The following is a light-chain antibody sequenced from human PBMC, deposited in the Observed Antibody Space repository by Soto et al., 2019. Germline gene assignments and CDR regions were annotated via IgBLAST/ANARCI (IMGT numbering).Light chain of an antibody. CDR1: QSVLSTSNNRNY. CDR3: QQYHSDPIT. V-gene: IGKV4-1*01. CDR2: WAS. Sequence: DFVMTQSLDSLAVSLGERATINCKSSQSVLSTSNNRNYLAWFQHKPGQPPKLIISWASVRASGVPDRFSGSGSGTEFTLTIISLQAEDVAVYYCQQYHSDPITFGQGTRLEI. J-gene: IGKJ5*01.